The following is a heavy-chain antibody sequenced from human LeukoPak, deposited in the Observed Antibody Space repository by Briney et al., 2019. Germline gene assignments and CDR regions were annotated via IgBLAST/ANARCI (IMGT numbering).Heavy chain of an antibody. CDR1: GFTFSSYS. V-gene: IGHV3-21*01. J-gene: IGHJ4*02. CDR2: ISSSSSYI. Sequence: GGSLRLSCAASGFTFSSYSMSCVRQAPEEGLEWVSSISSSSSYIYYADSVKGRFTISRDNAKNSLYLQMNSLRAEDTAVYYCARDNVDTAMGYYFDYWGQGTLVTVSS. CDR3: ARDNVDTAMGYYFDY. D-gene: IGHD5-18*01.